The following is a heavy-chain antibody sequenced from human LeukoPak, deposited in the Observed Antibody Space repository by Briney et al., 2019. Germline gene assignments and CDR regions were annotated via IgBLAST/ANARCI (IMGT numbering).Heavy chain of an antibody. V-gene: IGHV3-30*18. CDR3: AKDRRGSSISLDY. D-gene: IGHD6-6*01. CDR1: GFTFSSYG. CDR2: ISYDGSNK. J-gene: IGHJ4*02. Sequence: GRSLRLSCAASGFTFSSYGMHWVRQAPGKGLEWVAVISYDGSNKYYADSVKGRFTISRDNSKNTLYLQMNSLRAEDTAVYYCAKDRRGSSISLDYWGQGTLVTVSS.